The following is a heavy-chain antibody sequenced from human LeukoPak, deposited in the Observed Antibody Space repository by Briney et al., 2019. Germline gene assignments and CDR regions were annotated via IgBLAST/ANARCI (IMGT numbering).Heavy chain of an antibody. Sequence: GGSLRLSCAASGFTFSTYGMNWVRQAPGKGLEWVTFIRYDGVNKYYADSVKGRFTISRDNFKDTVYLQMNSLRHEDTAVYYCAASGPVGSSWYSLDYWGQGTLVAVSS. D-gene: IGHD6-13*01. CDR3: AASGPVGSSWYSLDY. CDR1: GFTFSTYG. J-gene: IGHJ4*02. V-gene: IGHV3-30*02. CDR2: IRYDGVNK.